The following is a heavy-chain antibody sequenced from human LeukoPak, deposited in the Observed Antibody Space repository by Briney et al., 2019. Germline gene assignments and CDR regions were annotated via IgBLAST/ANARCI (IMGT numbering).Heavy chain of an antibody. CDR2: IYDSGST. D-gene: IGHD6-19*01. J-gene: IGHJ5*02. CDR1: GGPISRYY. Sequence: SETLSLTCTVSGGPISRYYWSWLRQPPGKGLEGIGCIYDSGSTNYNPSLRSRVTISVDTSKNQFSLKLSSVTAADTAVNYCARRLVAGAYNWFDPWGQGTLVTVSS. CDR3: ARRLVAGAYNWFDP. V-gene: IGHV4-59*08.